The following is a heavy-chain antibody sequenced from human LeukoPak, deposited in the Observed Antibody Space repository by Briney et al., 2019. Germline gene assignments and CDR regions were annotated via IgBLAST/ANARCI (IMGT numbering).Heavy chain of an antibody. CDR1: GGSISSSSYY. D-gene: IGHD3-10*01. Sequence: PSETLSLTCTVSGGSISSSSYYWGWIRQPPGKGLEWIGEIYHSGSTNYNPSLKSRVTISVDKSKNQFSLKLSSVTAADTAVYYCASEEMKGTMVRGVIMIWGQGTLVTVSS. J-gene: IGHJ4*02. CDR3: ASEEMKGTMVRGVIMI. CDR2: IYHSGST. V-gene: IGHV4-39*07.